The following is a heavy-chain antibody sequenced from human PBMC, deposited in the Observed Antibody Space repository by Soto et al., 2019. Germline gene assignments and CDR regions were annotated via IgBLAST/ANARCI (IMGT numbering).Heavy chain of an antibody. J-gene: IGHJ4*02. CDR3: ARGSTDSYPGSRIFDF. Sequence: GGSLRLSCVASGLTFGSRAMSWVRKAPGEGLQWVSTITDTGGDAKYADSVRGRFVISRDNSKKTLYLQMTSLTAEDSAMYFCARGSTDSYPGSRIFDFWGRGTLVTVSS. CDR2: ITDTGGDA. D-gene: IGHD3-10*01. V-gene: IGHV3-23*01. CDR1: GLTFGSRA.